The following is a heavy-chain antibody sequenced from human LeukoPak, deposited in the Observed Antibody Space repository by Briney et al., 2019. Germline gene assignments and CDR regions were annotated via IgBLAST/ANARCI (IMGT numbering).Heavy chain of an antibody. CDR3: AKEIVLWFGDLPPLGLHY. D-gene: IGHD3-10*01. CDR2: ISPDGGTT. CDR1: GFRSSNFW. J-gene: IGHJ4*02. Sequence: GGSLRLSCEASGFRSSNFWMHWVRQAPGKGLIWVSQISPDGGTTMYADSVKGRFTISRDNSKNTLYLQMNSLRAEDTAVYYCAKEIVLWFGDLPPLGLHYWGQGTLVTVSS. V-gene: IGHV3-74*03.